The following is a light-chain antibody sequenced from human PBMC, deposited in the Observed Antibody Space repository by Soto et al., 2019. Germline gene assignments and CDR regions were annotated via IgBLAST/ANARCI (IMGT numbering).Light chain of an antibody. CDR1: SSDVGSYNL. V-gene: IGLV2-23*01. CDR2: DGN. CDR3: CSYAGSSTLV. J-gene: IGLJ1*01. Sequence: QSALTQPASVSGSPGQSITISCTGTSSDVGSYNLVSCYQHHPDKAPKLMIFDGNLRHSGVSNRFSGSKFGNTASLTISGLQAEDEADYYCCSYAGSSTLVFGTGTKLTVL.